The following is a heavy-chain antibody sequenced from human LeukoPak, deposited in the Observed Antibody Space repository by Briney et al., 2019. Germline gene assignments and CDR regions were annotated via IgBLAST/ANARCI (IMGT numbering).Heavy chain of an antibody. Sequence: GGSLRLSCAAPGFTFDDYGMSWVRQAPGKGLEWVSGINWNGGSTGYADSVKGRFTISRDNSKNTLYLQMNSLRAEDTAVYYCAKVAMIVDPFDYWGQGTLVTVSS. CDR2: INWNGGST. V-gene: IGHV3-20*04. CDR1: GFTFDDYG. CDR3: AKVAMIVDPFDY. J-gene: IGHJ4*02. D-gene: IGHD3-22*01.